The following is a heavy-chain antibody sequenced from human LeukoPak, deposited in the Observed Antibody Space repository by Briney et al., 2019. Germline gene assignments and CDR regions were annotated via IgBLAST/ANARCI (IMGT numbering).Heavy chain of an antibody. J-gene: IGHJ4*02. CDR3: ATEELTH. D-gene: IGHD1-26*01. V-gene: IGHV1-2*02. CDR1: GYTFTGYY. CDR2: INPNSGGT. Sequence: GASVKVSCKASGYTFTGYYMHWVRQAPGQGLEWMGWINPNSGGTNYAQKFQGRVTMTEDTSTDTAYMELSSLRSEDTAVYYCATEELTHWGQGTLVTVSS.